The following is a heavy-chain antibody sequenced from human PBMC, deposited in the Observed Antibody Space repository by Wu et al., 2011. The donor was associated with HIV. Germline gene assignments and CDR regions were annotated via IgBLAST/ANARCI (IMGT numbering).Heavy chain of an antibody. D-gene: IGHD3-22*01. CDR3: ARDDSSGSYYYYGMDV. J-gene: IGHJ6*02. Sequence: QVQLLQSGAEVKKPGSSVKVSCKASGGTFDHYSLNWVRQAPGQGLEWMGWINPNSGGTNYAQKFQGRVTMTRDTSISTAYMELSRLRSDDTAVYYCARDDSSGSYYYYGMDVWGQGTTVTVSS. V-gene: IGHV1-2*02. CDR2: INPNSGGT. CDR1: GGTFDHYS.